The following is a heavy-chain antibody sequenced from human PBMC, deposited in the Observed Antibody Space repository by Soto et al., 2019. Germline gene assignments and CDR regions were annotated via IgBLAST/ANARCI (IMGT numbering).Heavy chain of an antibody. CDR3: ARVGFIVVVPAAIPDAFDI. CDR1: GYTFTSYG. V-gene: IGHV1-18*04. J-gene: IGHJ3*02. D-gene: IGHD2-2*02. Sequence: QVQLVQSGAEVKKPGASVKVSCKASGYTFTSYGISWVRQAPGQGLEWMGWISAYNGNTNYAQKLQGRVTMTTDTSTSTAYMELRRLRSDDTAVYYCARVGFIVVVPAAIPDAFDIWGQGTMVTVSS. CDR2: ISAYNGNT.